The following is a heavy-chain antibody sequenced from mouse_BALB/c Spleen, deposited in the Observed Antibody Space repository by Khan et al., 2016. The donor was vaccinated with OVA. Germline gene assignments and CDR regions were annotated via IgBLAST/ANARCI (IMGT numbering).Heavy chain of an antibody. V-gene: IGHV14-3*02. J-gene: IGHJ3*01. CDR2: IDPANGNT. D-gene: IGHD1-2*01. CDR1: GFNIKDTY. Sequence: VQLKQSGAELVKPGASVKLSCTASGFNIKDTYMHWVKQRPEQGLEWIGRIDPANGNTKYDPKFQGKATITADTSSNTAYLQLSSLTSEDTAVYYCASHYYGPVAYWGQGTLVTVSA. CDR3: ASHYYGPVAY.